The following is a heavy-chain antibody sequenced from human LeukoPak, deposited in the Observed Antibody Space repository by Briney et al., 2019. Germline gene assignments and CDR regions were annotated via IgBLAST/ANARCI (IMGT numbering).Heavy chain of an antibody. CDR1: GGSINGYS. CDR2: ISYTGTT. CDR3: ARLGGNWNSPGRDY. V-gene: IGHV4-59*08. Sequence: PSETLSLTCSVSGGSINGYSWTWXXQPPXMXXXXXGHISYTGTTNYNPSLTTRVAISVDTSKNQFSLKLTSVTAADTAMYFCARLGGNWNSPGRDYWGQGTLVTVSS. J-gene: IGHJ4*02. D-gene: IGHD3-10*01.